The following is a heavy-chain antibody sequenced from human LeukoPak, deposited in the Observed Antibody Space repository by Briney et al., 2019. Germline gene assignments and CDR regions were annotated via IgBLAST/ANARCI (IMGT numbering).Heavy chain of an antibody. D-gene: IGHD3-16*01. Sequence: GGSLRLSCAASGFAFSRYSMNWVRQAPGKGLEWVSSISYSGPHMFYADSVRGRFTISRDNAENSLFLQMNSLRAEDTAVYYCASNDYRDEGIDSWGQGTLVTVSS. V-gene: IGHV3-21*01. CDR1: GFAFSRYS. CDR3: ASNDYRDEGIDS. CDR2: ISYSGPHM. J-gene: IGHJ4*02.